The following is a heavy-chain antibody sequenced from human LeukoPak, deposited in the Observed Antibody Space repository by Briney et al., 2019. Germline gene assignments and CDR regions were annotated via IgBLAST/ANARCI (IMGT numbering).Heavy chain of an antibody. CDR3: AGRLWFGELLDDY. Sequence: PSETLSLTCAVSGGSISSGGYSWSWIRQPPGKGLEWIGYIYHSGSTYYNPSLKSRVTISVDRSKNQFSLKLSSVTAADTAVYYCAGRLWFGELLDDYWGQGTLVTVSS. CDR2: IYHSGST. CDR1: GGSISSGGYS. D-gene: IGHD3-10*01. J-gene: IGHJ4*02. V-gene: IGHV4-30-2*01.